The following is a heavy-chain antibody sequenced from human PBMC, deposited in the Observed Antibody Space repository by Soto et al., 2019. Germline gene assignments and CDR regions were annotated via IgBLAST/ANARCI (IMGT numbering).Heavy chain of an antibody. D-gene: IGHD3-22*01. Sequence: SSETLSLTCTVSGGSISSHYWSWIRQPPGKGLEWIGYVYYSGSTNYNPSLKSRVTISVDTSKDQFSLKLSSVTAADTAVYHCARGDYSDSSGLYFDYWGQGTLVTVSS. CDR1: GGSISSHY. V-gene: IGHV4-59*11. CDR2: VYYSGST. J-gene: IGHJ4*02. CDR3: ARGDYSDSSGLYFDY.